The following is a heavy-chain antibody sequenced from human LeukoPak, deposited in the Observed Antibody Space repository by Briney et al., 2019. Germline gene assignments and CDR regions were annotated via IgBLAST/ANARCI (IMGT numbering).Heavy chain of an antibody. CDR2: INPNSGGT. J-gene: IGHJ5*02. V-gene: IGHV1-2*06. Sequence: ASVKVSCKASGYTFTGYYIHWVRQAPRQGLEWMGRINPNSGGTNYAQKFQGRVTMTRDTSISTAYMELSRLRSDDTAVYYCAFEVLSSGWVSWGQGTLVTVSS. CDR3: AFEVLSSGWVS. D-gene: IGHD6-19*01. CDR1: GYTFTGYY.